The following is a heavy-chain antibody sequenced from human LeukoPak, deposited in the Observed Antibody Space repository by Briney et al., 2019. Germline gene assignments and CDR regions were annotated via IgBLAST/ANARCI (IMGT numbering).Heavy chain of an antibody. CDR1: GFTFSSYA. CDR3: AKLSGWSGGN. V-gene: IGHV3-23*01. J-gene: IGHJ4*02. D-gene: IGHD6-19*01. CDR2: ISGSGGST. Sequence: PGGSLRLSCAASGFTFSSYAMSWVRQAPGKGLEWVSAISGSGGSTYCADSVTGRFTISRENSKNTLYLQMNSLRAEDTAVDYCAKLSGWSGGNWGQGTLVPVSS.